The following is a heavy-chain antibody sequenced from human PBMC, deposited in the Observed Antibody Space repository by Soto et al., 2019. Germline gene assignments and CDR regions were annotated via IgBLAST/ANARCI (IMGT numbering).Heavy chain of an antibody. J-gene: IGHJ6*02. D-gene: IGHD6-19*01. CDR3: AKDGAGAEYYNDMDV. V-gene: IGHV3-30*18. CDR2: ISYDGSNK. Sequence: QVQLVESGGGVVQPGRSLRLSCAASGFTFSSYGMHWVRQAPGKGLEWVALISYDGSNKYYADSVKGRFTISRDNSKNMLYLQMNSLRAEDTAVYYSAKDGAGAEYYNDMDVWGQGTTVTVSS. CDR1: GFTFSSYG.